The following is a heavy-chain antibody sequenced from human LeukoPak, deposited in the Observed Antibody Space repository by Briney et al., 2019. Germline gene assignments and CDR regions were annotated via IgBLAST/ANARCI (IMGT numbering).Heavy chain of an antibody. CDR1: GGSMYSHY. D-gene: IGHD3-9*01. V-gene: IGHV4-59*08. CDR2: VYYIGST. CDR3: ARQYYDILTGPNAFDI. Sequence: SETLSLTCTVSGGSMYSHYWSWLRQPPGKGLEWVGYVYYIGSTHYNPSLKSRLTISVDTSKNQFSLKLSSVTAADTAVYYCARQYYDILTGPNAFDIWGQGTMVTVSS. J-gene: IGHJ3*02.